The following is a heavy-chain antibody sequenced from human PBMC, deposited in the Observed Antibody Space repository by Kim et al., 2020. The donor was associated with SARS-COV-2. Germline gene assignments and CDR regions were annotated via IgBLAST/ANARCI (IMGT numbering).Heavy chain of an antibody. V-gene: IGHV4-59*08. Sequence: SETLSLTCTVSGGSISSYYWSWIRQPPGKGLEWIGYIYYSGSTNYNPSLKSRVTISVDTSKNQFSLKLSSVTAADTAVYYCARHYYDSSGYYGGGFDYWGQGTLVTVSS. J-gene: IGHJ4*02. CDR2: IYYSGST. D-gene: IGHD3-22*01. CDR1: GGSISSYY. CDR3: ARHYYDSSGYYGGGFDY.